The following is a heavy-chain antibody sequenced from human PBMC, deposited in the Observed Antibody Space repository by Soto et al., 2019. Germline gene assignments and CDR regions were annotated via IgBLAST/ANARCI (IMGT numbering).Heavy chain of an antibody. Sequence: EVHLVESGGGSVQPGGSLRLSCAASGFTVSRNYMRWVRQAPGKGLEWVSVIYSDGSTYYADSVKGRFTISRDNSKNTVYLQMNSLRAEDTAVYFCARGDYPPWFDYWGQGTLVTVSS. CDR1: GFTVSRNY. CDR2: IYSDGST. J-gene: IGHJ4*02. D-gene: IGHD4-17*01. CDR3: ARGDYPPWFDY. V-gene: IGHV3-66*01.